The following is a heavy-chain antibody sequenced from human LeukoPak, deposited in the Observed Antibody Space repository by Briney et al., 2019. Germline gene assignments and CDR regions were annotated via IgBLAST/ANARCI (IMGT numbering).Heavy chain of an antibody. CDR3: ANEHGG. D-gene: IGHD3-16*01. CDR1: GYTFTGSY. J-gene: IGHJ4*02. Sequence: ASVRVSCKASGYTFTGSYMHWVRQAPGQRFEWIGWIGPASGATKYAQNFQGRVTLTTDTSITTAYMELSSLTSDDTASYYCANEHGGWGQGTPVTVSS. V-gene: IGHV1-2*02. CDR2: IGPASGAT.